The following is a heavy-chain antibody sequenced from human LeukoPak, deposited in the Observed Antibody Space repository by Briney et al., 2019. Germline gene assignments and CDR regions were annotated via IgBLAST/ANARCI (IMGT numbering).Heavy chain of an antibody. Sequence: ASVKVSCKASGYTFTGYYMHWVRQAPGQGLEWMGWINPNSGGTNYAQKFQGRVTMTRDTSTSTAYMELRSLRSDDTAVYYCARDQNPRLGTPPLRDYGDYLIWGQGTLVTVSS. D-gene: IGHD4-17*01. CDR3: ARDQNPRLGTPPLRDYGDYLI. CDR1: GYTFTGYY. V-gene: IGHV1-2*02. CDR2: INPNSGGT. J-gene: IGHJ4*02.